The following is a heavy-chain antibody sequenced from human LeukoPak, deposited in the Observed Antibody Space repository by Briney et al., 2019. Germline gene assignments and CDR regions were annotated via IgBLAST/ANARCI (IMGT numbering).Heavy chain of an antibody. CDR3: ARVTTVTHDAFDI. V-gene: IGHV4-39*07. CDR2: IYYSGST. Sequence: PSETLSLTCTVSGGSISSSSYYWGWIRQPPGKGLEWIGSIYYSGSTYYNPSLKSRVTISVDTSKNQFSLKLSSVTAADTAVYYCARVTTVTHDAFDIWGQGTMVTVSS. CDR1: GGSISSSSYY. J-gene: IGHJ3*02. D-gene: IGHD4-17*01.